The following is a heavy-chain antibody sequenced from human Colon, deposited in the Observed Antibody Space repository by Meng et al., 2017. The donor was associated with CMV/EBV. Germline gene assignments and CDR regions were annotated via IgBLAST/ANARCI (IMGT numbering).Heavy chain of an antibody. V-gene: IGHV3-33*01. CDR2: IWSNGLNK. J-gene: IGHJ6*02. CDR1: GFNFSVYG. Sequence: GSSLKISCASSGFNFSVYGMHWVRPAPGKGLEWMTVIWSNGLNKYYADSVKGRFTISRDNAKNTLYLQMHGLRVEDTAVYYCARDPRGYGMDVWGQGTTVTVSS. CDR3: ARDPRGYGMDV.